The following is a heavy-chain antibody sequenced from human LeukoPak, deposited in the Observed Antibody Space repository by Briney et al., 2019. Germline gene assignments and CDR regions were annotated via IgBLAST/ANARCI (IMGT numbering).Heavy chain of an antibody. Sequence: ASVKVSCKASGYTFTSYGISWVRQAPGQGLEWMGWISAYNGNTNYAQKLQGRVTMTTDTSTSTAYMELRSLRSDDTAVYYCARADGPPVVRGGIAWFDPWGQGTLVTVSS. CDR2: ISAYNGNT. V-gene: IGHV1-18*01. J-gene: IGHJ5*02. D-gene: IGHD3-10*01. CDR1: GYTFTSYG. CDR3: ARADGPPVVRGGIAWFDP.